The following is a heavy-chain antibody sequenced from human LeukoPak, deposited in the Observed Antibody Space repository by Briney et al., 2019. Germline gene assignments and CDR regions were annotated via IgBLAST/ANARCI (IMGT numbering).Heavy chain of an antibody. CDR2: INSDGSST. Sequence: GGSLRLSCAASGFTVSSNYMSWVRQAPGKGLVWVSRINSDGSSTSYADSVKGRFTISRDNAKNTLYLQMNSLRAEDTAVYYCARDSSVFQFDYWGQGTLVTVSS. V-gene: IGHV3-74*01. CDR3: ARDSSVFQFDY. D-gene: IGHD2-21*01. J-gene: IGHJ4*02. CDR1: GFTVSSNY.